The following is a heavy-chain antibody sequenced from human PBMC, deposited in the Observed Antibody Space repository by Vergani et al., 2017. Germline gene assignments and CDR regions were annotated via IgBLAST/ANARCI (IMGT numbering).Heavy chain of an antibody. V-gene: IGHV1-8*01. CDR1: GYTFTSYD. Sequence: QVQLVQSGAEVKKPGASVKVSCKASGYTFTSYDINWVRQATGQGLEWMGWMNPNSGTTGYAQKFQGRVTMTRNTSISTAYMDLSSLRSEDTAVYYCASSKRPAAIELYYYDSMDVWGEGTTVTVSS. CDR2: MNPNSGTT. J-gene: IGHJ6*03. CDR3: ASSKRPAAIELYYYDSMDV. D-gene: IGHD2-2*01.